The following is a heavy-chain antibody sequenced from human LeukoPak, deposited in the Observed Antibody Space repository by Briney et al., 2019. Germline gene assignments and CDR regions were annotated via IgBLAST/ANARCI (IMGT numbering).Heavy chain of an antibody. J-gene: IGHJ4*02. D-gene: IGHD7-27*01. V-gene: IGHV7-4-1*02. Sequence: ASVKVSCKASGYTFTSYAMNWVRQAPGQGLEWMGWINTNTGNPTYAQGFTGRFVFSLDTSVSTAYLQISSLKAEDTAMYYCARDFYLTGDPWYFDFWGQGTLVTVSS. CDR2: INTNTGNP. CDR1: GYTFTSYA. CDR3: ARDFYLTGDPWYFDF.